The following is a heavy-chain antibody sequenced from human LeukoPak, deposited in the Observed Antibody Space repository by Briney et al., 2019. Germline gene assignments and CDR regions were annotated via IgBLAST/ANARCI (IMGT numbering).Heavy chain of an antibody. V-gene: IGHV4-4*02. J-gene: IGHJ3*02. CDR3: ARDLVYYGSGSLHAFDI. Sequence: SETLSLTCAVSGGSISSSNWWSWVRQPPGKGLEWIGEIYHSGSTNYNPSLKSRVTISVDKSKNQFSLKLSSVTAADTAVYYCARDLVYYGSGSLHAFDIWGQGTMVTVSS. CDR1: GGSISSSNW. D-gene: IGHD3-10*01. CDR2: IYHSGST.